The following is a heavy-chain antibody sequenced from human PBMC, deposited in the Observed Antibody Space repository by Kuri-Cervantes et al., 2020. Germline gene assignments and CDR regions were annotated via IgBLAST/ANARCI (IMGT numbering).Heavy chain of an antibody. CDR3: ARALGDLYYYYGMDV. D-gene: IGHD2-21*02. J-gene: IGHJ6*02. V-gene: IGHV1-18*01. Sequence: ASGKVSCKASGYTFTSYGISWVRQAPGQGLEWMGWINPNSGGTNYAQKFQGRVTMTTDTSTSTAYMELRSLRSDDTAVYYCARALGDLYYYYGMDVWGQGTTVTVSS. CDR2: INPNSGGT. CDR1: GYTFTSYG.